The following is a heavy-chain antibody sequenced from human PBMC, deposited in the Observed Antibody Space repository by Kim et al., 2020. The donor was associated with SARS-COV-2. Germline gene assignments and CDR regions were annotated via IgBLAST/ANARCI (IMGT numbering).Heavy chain of an antibody. Sequence: YCADSVKGRFTISRDNSKNTLYLQMNSLRAEDTALYYCAKGGRVGNYYFDYWGQGTLVPVSS. V-gene: IGHV3-23*01. D-gene: IGHD1-26*01. J-gene: IGHJ4*02. CDR3: AKGGRVGNYYFDY.